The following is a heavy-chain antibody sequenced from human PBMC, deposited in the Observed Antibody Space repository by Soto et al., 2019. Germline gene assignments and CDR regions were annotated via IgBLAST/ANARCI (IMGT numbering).Heavy chain of an antibody. CDR2: SNPSGTS. CDR1: RGSISGYY. CDR3: ARSRFWRGSTGHYYYYGLDV. D-gene: IGHD3-3*01. J-gene: IGHJ6*02. Sequence: PSETLSLTCAVYRGSISGYYGSWIRQPPGKGLEWIGESNPSGTSNYKSSLESRVTISVDMSKNQFSLKLTSVTAADTAIYYCARSRFWRGSTGHYYYYGLDVWGQGTAVTVSS. V-gene: IGHV4-34*01.